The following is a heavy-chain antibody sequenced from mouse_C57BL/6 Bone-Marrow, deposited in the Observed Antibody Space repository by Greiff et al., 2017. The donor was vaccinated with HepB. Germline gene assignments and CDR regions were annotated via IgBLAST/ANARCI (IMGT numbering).Heavy chain of an antibody. V-gene: IGHV1-81*01. CDR1: GYTFTSYG. CDR2: IYPRSGNT. J-gene: IGHJ4*01. CDR3: ARSTLGYAMDY. D-gene: IGHD4-1*01. Sequence: QVQLQQSGAELARPGASVKLSCKASGYTFTSYGISWVKQRTGQGLECIGEIYPRSGNTYYNEKFKGKATLTADKSSSTAYMELRSLTSEDSAVYFCARSTLGYAMDYWGQGTSVTVSS.